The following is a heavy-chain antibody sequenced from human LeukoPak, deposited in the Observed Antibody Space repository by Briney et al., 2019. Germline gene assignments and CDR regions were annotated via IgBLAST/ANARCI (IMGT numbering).Heavy chain of an antibody. Sequence: PSETLSLTYTVSGYPISSGYYWGWIRQPPGKGLEWIGEINHSGSTNYNPSLKSRVTISVDTSKNQFSLKLSSVTAADTAVYYCARGENDPTTYWGQGTLVTVSS. CDR1: GYPISSGYY. D-gene: IGHD1-1*01. CDR3: ARGENDPTTY. CDR2: INHSGST. J-gene: IGHJ4*02. V-gene: IGHV4-38-2*02.